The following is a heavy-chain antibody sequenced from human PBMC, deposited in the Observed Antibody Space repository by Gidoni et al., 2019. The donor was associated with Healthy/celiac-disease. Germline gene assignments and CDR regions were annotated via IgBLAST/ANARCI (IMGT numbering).Heavy chain of an antibody. CDR2: INHSGST. J-gene: IGHJ6*02. CDR3: ARDGLYYYDSSGYYGTPNRIGYYYGMDV. CDR1: GGSFSGYY. Sequence: QVQLQQWGAGLLKPSETLSLTCAVYGGSFSGYYWSWIRQPPGKGLEWIGEINHSGSTNYNPSLKSRVTISVDTPKNQFSLKLSSVTAADTAVYYCARDGLYYYDSSGYYGTPNRIGYYYGMDVWGQGTTVTVSS. D-gene: IGHD3-22*01. V-gene: IGHV4-34*01.